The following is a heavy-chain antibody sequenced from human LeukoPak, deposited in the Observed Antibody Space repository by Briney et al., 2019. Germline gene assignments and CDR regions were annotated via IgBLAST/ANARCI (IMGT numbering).Heavy chain of an antibody. D-gene: IGHD2-15*01. Sequence: SETLSLTCTVSGGSISSYYWSWIRQPAGKGLEWIGHTFASGATNYSPSLKSRITTSVDTSKNQFSLSLTSVTAADTAVYYCAKTWSGTFHIWGQGTMVTVSS. CDR3: AKTWSGTFHI. CDR1: GGSISSYY. J-gene: IGHJ3*02. V-gene: IGHV4-4*07. CDR2: TFASGAT.